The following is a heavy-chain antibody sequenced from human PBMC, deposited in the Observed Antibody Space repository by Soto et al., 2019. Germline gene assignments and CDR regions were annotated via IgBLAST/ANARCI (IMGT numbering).Heavy chain of an antibody. V-gene: IGHV4-39*01. Sequence: SGTLSLTCTVCGGSISSSDYYWGWIRQPPGKGLEWIGNIYYSGSASYNPSLKSRVTINPDTSNNQFSLHLSSVTPDDTAVYYCVRLIGNSWLDSWGQGTPVTVSS. CDR2: IYYSGSA. J-gene: IGHJ5*01. CDR1: GGSISSSDYY. CDR3: VRLIGNSWLDS.